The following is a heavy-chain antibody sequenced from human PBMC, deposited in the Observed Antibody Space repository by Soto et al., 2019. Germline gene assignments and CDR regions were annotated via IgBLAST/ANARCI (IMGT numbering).Heavy chain of an antibody. CDR2: IYYSGST. CDR3: ARRYSSSSVTRLGYGRDV. V-gene: IGHV4-39*01. J-gene: IGHJ6*02. Sequence: SETLSLPCTVSGGSISSSGYYWGWIRQPPGKGLEWIGSIYYSGSTYYNPSLKSRVTISVATSKNQFSLKLSSVTDADTAVYYCARRYSSSSVTRLGYGRDVWGQGTTVTVS. CDR1: GGSISSSGYY. D-gene: IGHD6-6*01.